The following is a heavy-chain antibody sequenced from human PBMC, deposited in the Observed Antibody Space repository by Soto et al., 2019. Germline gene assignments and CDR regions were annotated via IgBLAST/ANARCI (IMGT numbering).Heavy chain of an antibody. CDR2: IYHGGST. CDR3: SREVDGDSQFDY. CDR1: GASVTRDGNC. D-gene: IGHD2-15*01. V-gene: IGHV4-30-2*01. Sequence: SETLSLTCSVSGASVTRDGNCWTWIRQPPGKGLEFVASIYHGGSTFYNPSLRSRVTISLDRSKNQFSLKLTSVTAAGTAVDYGSREVDGDSQFDYWGQGSLVTVSS. J-gene: IGHJ4*02.